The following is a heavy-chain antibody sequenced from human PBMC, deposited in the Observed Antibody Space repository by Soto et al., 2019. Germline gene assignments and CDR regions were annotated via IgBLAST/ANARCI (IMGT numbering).Heavy chain of an antibody. D-gene: IGHD6-25*01. CDR3: ARGPAATAFYFDY. Sequence: VQLVDSGGGLLQPGGSLRLSCVASGFTFRSFSLNWVRQAPGKGLEWVSYISGTDTAYYADSVKGRFTISRDSAKNSVYLHMTSVREEDTAVYYCARGPAATAFYFDYWGQGTQVTVSS. CDR2: ISGTDTA. CDR1: GFTFRSFS. V-gene: IGHV3-48*02. J-gene: IGHJ4*02.